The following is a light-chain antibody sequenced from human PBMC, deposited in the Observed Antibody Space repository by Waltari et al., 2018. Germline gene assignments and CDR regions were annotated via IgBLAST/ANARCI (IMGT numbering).Light chain of an antibody. CDR2: EVS. J-gene: IGLJ2*01. CDR1: RSDGAGYSY. CDR3: SSYTSSSTPVV. V-gene: IGLV2-14*01. Sequence: QSALTQPASVSGPPCQSIPISCTGTRSDGAGYSYFSWYQQHPGNAPKLMIYEVSNRPSGVSNRFSGSKSGNTASLTISGLQAEDEADYYCSSYTSSSTPVVFGGGTKLTVL.